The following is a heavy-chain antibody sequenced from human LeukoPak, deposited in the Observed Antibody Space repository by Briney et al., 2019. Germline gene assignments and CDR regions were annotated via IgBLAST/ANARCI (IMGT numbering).Heavy chain of an antibody. CDR3: ARRAYSDYGRRPMTLDY. D-gene: IGHD5-12*01. J-gene: IGHJ4*02. CDR1: GGSFSGYY. Sequence: SETLSLTCAVYGGSFSGYYWSWIRQPPGKGLEWIGEINHSGSTNYNPSLKSRVTISVDTSKNQFSLKLSSVTAADTAVYYCARRAYSDYGRRPMTLDYWGQGTLVTVSS. CDR2: INHSGST. V-gene: IGHV4-34*01.